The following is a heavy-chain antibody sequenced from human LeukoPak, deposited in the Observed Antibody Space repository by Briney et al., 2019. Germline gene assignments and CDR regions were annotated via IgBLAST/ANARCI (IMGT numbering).Heavy chain of an antibody. J-gene: IGHJ6*03. CDR1: GGSISSSSYY. CDR3: ARVHYGYYDSYYYYYYMDV. Sequence: SETLSLTCTVSGGSISSSSYYWGWIRQPPGKGLEWIGSIYYSGSTYYNPSLKSRVTVSVDTSKNQFSLKLSSVTAADTAVYYCARVHYGYYDSYYYYYYMDVWGKGTTVTVSS. V-gene: IGHV4-39*07. D-gene: IGHD3-22*01. CDR2: IYYSGST.